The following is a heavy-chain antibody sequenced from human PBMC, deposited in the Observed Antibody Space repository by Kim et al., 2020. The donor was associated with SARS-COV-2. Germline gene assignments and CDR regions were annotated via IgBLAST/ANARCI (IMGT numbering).Heavy chain of an antibody. CDR2: IYYNGNT. Sequence: SETLSLTCTVSGCSISSSGYYWGWIRQPPGKGLEWIGSIYYNGNTYYNPSLKSRGTISVATTKNQFSLKLSPVTAADTAVYYCATKYYDILTGYFGNWFDPWGQGTLVTVSS. CDR1: GCSISSSGYY. J-gene: IGHJ5*02. V-gene: IGHV4-39*07. D-gene: IGHD3-9*01. CDR3: ATKYYDILTGYFGNWFDP.